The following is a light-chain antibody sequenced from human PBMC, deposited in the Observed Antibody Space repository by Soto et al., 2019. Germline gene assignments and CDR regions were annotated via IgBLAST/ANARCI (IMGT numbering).Light chain of an antibody. J-gene: IGKJ4*01. CDR1: QSVSSY. Sequence: ENVLTQSPATLSVSPGERATLSCRASQSVSSYLAWYQQKPGQAPRLLIYDASDRASGIPARFSGSGSGTDFTLTISSLQSEDFAVYYCQQYNNWPLTFGEGTKLEIK. V-gene: IGKV3-11*01. CDR3: QQYNNWPLT. CDR2: DAS.